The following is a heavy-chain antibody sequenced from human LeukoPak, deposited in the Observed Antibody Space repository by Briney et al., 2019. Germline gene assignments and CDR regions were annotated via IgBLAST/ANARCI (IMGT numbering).Heavy chain of an antibody. J-gene: IGHJ4*02. CDR2: IKYDGSET. D-gene: IGHD3-16*01. CDR3: ARDSTLSNY. V-gene: IGHV3-7*04. CDR1: GLTFSSYW. Sequence: PRGSLRLSCAASGLTFSSYWMTWVCQAPGKGLEWVATIKYDGSETYYVDSVRGRFSISRDNANNSLYLQMNSLRAEDTAVYYCARDSTLSNYWGQGTLVTVSS.